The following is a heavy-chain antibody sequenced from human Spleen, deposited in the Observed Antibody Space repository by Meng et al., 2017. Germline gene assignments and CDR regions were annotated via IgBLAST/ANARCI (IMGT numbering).Heavy chain of an antibody. CDR1: GFPLVTYW. Sequence: GESLKISCAASGFPLVTYWMSWVRQAPGKGLEWVSNIKQDGSEKYYVDSVKGRFTISRDNSKNSLYLQMNSLRTEDTALYYCAKGAVAGISHLNAGETLNNYGMDVWGQGTTVTVSS. V-gene: IGHV3-7*03. D-gene: IGHD6-19*01. CDR2: IKQDGSEK. CDR3: AKGAVAGISHLNAGETLNNYGMDV. J-gene: IGHJ6*02.